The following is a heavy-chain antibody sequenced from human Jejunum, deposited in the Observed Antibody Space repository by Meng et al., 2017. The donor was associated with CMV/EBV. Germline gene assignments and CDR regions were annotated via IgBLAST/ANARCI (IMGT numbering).Heavy chain of an antibody. J-gene: IGHJ5*02. V-gene: IGHV3-21*01. CDR1: GFTFPIRP. D-gene: IGHD4-17*01. CDR2: ISGRTTSI. CDR3: ARAIDYGDPNWFDT. Sequence: GFTFPIRPVPWVRQAPVTALNCLSCISGRTTSIYRAFSVKGRFTISTDNAQISVYLPMNGLGAEDAAVYYCARAIDYGDPNWFDTWGQDTLVTVSS.